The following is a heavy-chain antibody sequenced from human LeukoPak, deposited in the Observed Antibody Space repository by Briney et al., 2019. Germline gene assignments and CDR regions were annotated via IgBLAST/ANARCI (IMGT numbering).Heavy chain of an antibody. Sequence: ASVTVSCTASGGTFSSYAISWVRQAPGQGLEWMGGIIPIFGTANYAQKFQGRVTITADESTSTAYMELSSLRSEDTAVYYCARDPDCTNGVCYTSSYYFDYWGQGTLVTVSS. CDR1: GGTFSSYA. J-gene: IGHJ4*02. D-gene: IGHD2-8*01. CDR3: ARDPDCTNGVCYTSSYYFDY. V-gene: IGHV1-69*13. CDR2: IIPIFGTA.